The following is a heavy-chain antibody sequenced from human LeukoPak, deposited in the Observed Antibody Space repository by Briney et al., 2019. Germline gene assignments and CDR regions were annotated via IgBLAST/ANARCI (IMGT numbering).Heavy chain of an antibody. CDR2: IRADNDDT. CDR1: GYKFLSHG. V-gene: IGHV1-18*04. J-gene: IGHJ1*01. CDR3: ARDWPTVIADF. Sequence: ASVRVSCKTSGYKFLSHGISWVRQAPGQGLEWLGWIRADNDDTRFAQKFQGRFTMTTDTSTSTAHMELRSLRSDDTAVYYCARDWPTVIADFWGQGTLVTVSS. D-gene: IGHD4-11*01.